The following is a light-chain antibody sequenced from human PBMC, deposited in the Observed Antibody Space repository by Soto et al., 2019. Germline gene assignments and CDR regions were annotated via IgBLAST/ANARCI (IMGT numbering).Light chain of an antibody. CDR2: DVS. Sequence: QSALTQPASVSASPGQSITISCTGTSSDFGGYNYVSWYQQHPGKAPKLMIYDVSNRPSGVSNRFSGSKSGNTASLTISGLQAEDEADYCCSSYTSSTDVFGTGTKVTVL. J-gene: IGLJ1*01. V-gene: IGLV2-14*01. CDR1: SSDFGGYNY. CDR3: SSYTSSTDV.